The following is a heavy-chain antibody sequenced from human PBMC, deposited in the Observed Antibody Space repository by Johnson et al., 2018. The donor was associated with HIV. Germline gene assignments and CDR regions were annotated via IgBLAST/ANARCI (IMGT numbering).Heavy chain of an antibody. CDR2: IKSKTDGGTT. Sequence: VQLVESGGGLVKPGGSLRLSCAVSGFTFNNAWVSWVRQAPGKGLEWVGRIKSKTDGGTTDYAAPVKGRFTFSRDASKNTLYVQMNSLTVEDTAVYYCAGGTTGTTRENAFDIWGQGTMVIVSS. D-gene: IGHD1-1*01. V-gene: IGHV3-15*05. CDR1: GFTFNNAW. J-gene: IGHJ3*02. CDR3: AGGTTGTTRENAFDI.